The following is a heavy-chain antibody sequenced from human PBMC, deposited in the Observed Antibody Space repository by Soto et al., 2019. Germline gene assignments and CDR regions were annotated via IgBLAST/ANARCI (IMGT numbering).Heavy chain of an antibody. CDR3: ASSISGWYSLDY. CDR2: ISGSGGSI. V-gene: IGHV3-23*01. Sequence: EVQLLESGGGLVQPWGSLRLSCAASGFTFSSYAMSWIRQAPGKGLEWVSAISGSGGSIYYADSVKGRCHLSRDNSKSTLYLQMNSLRAEDTAVYYCASSISGWYSLDYWGQGTLVTVSS. J-gene: IGHJ4*02. CDR1: GFTFSSYA. D-gene: IGHD6-19*01.